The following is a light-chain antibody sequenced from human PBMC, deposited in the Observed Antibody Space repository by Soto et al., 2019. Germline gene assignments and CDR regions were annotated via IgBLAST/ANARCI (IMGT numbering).Light chain of an antibody. J-gene: IGKJ1*01. CDR3: QQYGSSPRT. Sequence: ELVMTQTPATLPPPQGESATLSCRASQSVRSSYLAWYQQTPGQTPRLLIYAASSRATGIPDRFSGSGSGTDFSLTISRLEAEDFAVYYCQQYGSSPRTFGQGTKVDIK. CDR2: AAS. V-gene: IGKV3-20*01. CDR1: QSVRSSY.